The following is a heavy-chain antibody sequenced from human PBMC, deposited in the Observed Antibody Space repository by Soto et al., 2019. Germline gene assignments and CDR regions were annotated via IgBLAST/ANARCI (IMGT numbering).Heavy chain of an antibody. CDR3: ATVAPRGGAMANGN. D-gene: IGHD3-16*01. J-gene: IGHJ4*02. CDR1: GDSITSGVHY. Sequence: SSETLSLTCTVSGDSITSGVHYWSWIRQLPGKGLEWIGYIFYSGPTYYNPSLKSRVAMSVDTSKNQFSLKLNSVTAADTAVYYCATVAPRGGAMANGNWGQGNLVTVSS. V-gene: IGHV4-31*03. CDR2: IFYSGPT.